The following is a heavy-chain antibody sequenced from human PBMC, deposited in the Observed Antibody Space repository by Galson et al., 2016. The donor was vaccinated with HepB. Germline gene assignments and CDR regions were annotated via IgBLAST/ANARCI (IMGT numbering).Heavy chain of an antibody. D-gene: IGHD3-22*01. CDR1: GFSFGSYW. CDR3: TRDGTLRPLGY. J-gene: IGHJ4*02. Sequence: SLRLSCAGSGFSFGSYWMSLVRQSPGKGLEWVADIKPDGSEKYYVDSVEGRFTISRDNAKNSLYLQMNSLRAEDTALYYCTRDGTLRPLGYWGQGTLVTVSS. V-gene: IGHV3-7*03. CDR2: IKPDGSEK.